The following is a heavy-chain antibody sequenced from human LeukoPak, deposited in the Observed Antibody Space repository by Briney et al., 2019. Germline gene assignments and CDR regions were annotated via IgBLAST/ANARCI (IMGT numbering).Heavy chain of an antibody. CDR1: GFTFTSYA. CDR3: AKVLNIYHYYGMDV. D-gene: IGHD2/OR15-2a*01. J-gene: IGHJ6*02. V-gene: IGHV3-23*01. CDR2: ISGSGGST. Sequence: GGSLRLSCAASGFTFTSYAMTWVRQAPGKGLEWVSGISGSGGSTDYVDSVRGRFTISRDNSKNTLFLQMNSLRAEDTAVYYCAKVLNIYHYYGMDVWGQGTTVTVSS.